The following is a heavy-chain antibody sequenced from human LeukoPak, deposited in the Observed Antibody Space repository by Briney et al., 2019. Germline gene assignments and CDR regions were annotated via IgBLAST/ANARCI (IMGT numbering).Heavy chain of an antibody. V-gene: IGHV3-30*02. D-gene: IGHD2-15*01. Sequence: PGGSLRLSCAASGFTFSSYGMHWVRQAPGKGLEWVAFIRYDGSNKYYADSVKGRFTISRDNSKNTLYLQMNSLRAEDTAVYYCARAYCSGGSCYPYYYMDVWGKGTTVTISS. CDR3: ARAYCSGGSCYPYYYMDV. CDR2: IRYDGSNK. CDR1: GFTFSSYG. J-gene: IGHJ6*03.